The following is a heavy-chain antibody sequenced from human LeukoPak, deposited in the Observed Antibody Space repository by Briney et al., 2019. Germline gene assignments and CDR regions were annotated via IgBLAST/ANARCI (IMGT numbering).Heavy chain of an antibody. J-gene: IGHJ6*02. V-gene: IGHV5-51*01. CDR2: IYPGDSDT. CDR1: GYSFTSYW. D-gene: IGHD6-13*01. CDR3: VRHVMWIAAAGMLETYGMDV. Sequence: GESLKISCKGSGYSFTSYWIGWVRQMPGKGLEWMGIIYPGDSDTRYSPSFQGQVTISADKSISTAYLQWSSLKASDTAMYYCVRHVMWIAAAGMLETYGMDVWGQGTTVTVSS.